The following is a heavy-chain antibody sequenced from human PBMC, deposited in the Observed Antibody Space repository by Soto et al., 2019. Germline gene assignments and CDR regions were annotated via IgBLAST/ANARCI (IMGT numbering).Heavy chain of an antibody. CDR3: AKIVGGGSHHDAFDI. Sequence: EVQLLESGGGLVEPGGSLRLSCAASGFTFRSYAMTWVRQAPGKGLEWVSYTGGGGVSTYYADSVKGRFTSSRDDSKNKLYLQMNRLRAEDTALYYCAKIVGGGSHHDAFDIWGQGTMVTVSS. V-gene: IGHV3-23*01. D-gene: IGHD2-15*01. CDR2: TGGGGVST. CDR1: GFTFRSYA. J-gene: IGHJ3*02.